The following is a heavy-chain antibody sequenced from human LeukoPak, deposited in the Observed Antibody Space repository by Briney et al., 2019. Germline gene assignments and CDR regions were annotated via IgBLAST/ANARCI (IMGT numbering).Heavy chain of an antibody. CDR3: AMNRDYDFWSGHI. CDR1: GGSISSSSYY. V-gene: IGHV3-11*04. D-gene: IGHD3-3*01. CDR2: ISSSSSTI. J-gene: IGHJ3*02. Sequence: LSLTCTVSGGSISSSSYYWGWIRQPPGKGLEWVSYISSSSSTIYYADSVKGRFTISRDNAKNSLYLQMNSLRAEDTAVYYCAMNRDYDFWSGHIWGQGTMVTVSS.